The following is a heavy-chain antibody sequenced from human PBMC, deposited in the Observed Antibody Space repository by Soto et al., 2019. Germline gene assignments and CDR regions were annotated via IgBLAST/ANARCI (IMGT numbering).Heavy chain of an antibody. CDR2: INHLETT. CDR3: ARGGGSDSFDY. CDR1: GASITFGGYS. V-gene: IGHV4-30-2*01. D-gene: IGHD1-26*01. Sequence: PSETLSLTCTVSGASITFGGYSWSWIRQTPGKGLEWIGYINHLETTFYNPSLESRLTLSLDRAKNQFSLKLHSMSAADRAVYFCARGGGSDSFDYWGQGILVTVSS. J-gene: IGHJ4*02.